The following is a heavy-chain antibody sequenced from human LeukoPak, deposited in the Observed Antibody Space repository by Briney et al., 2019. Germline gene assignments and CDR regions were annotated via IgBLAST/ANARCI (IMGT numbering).Heavy chain of an antibody. CDR3: ARSTVITPDFDH. CDR2: ISSSSSYI. Sequence: PGGSLRLSCAASGFTFSSYSMNWVRQAPGKGLEWVSSISSSSSYIYYADSVKGRFTISRDNAKNTLYLQMNSLGAEDTAVYYCARSTVITPDFDHWGQGTLVTVSS. V-gene: IGHV3-21*01. D-gene: IGHD4-23*01. J-gene: IGHJ4*02. CDR1: GFTFSSYS.